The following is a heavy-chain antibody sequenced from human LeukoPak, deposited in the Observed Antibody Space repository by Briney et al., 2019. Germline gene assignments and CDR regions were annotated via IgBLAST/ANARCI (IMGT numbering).Heavy chain of an antibody. Sequence: GGSLRLSCAASGFTFSSYAMSWVRQAPGKGLEWVSAISGSGGSTYYADSVKGRFTISRDNSKNTLYLQMNSLRAEDTAVYYCAKVGYCSSTSCQKRDYYYMDVWGKGTTVTVSS. CDR1: GFTFSSYA. CDR2: ISGSGGST. D-gene: IGHD2-2*01. J-gene: IGHJ6*03. CDR3: AKVGYCSSTSCQKRDYYYMDV. V-gene: IGHV3-23*01.